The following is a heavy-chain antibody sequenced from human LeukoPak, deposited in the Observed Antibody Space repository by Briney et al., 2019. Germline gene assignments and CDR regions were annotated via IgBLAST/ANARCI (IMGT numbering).Heavy chain of an antibody. Sequence: GASVKVSCKASGYTFTTYGISWVRQAPGQGLEWMGWISAYNGNTNYARKLQGRVTMTTDTSTSTAYMELRSLRSDDTAVYYCARDILTGYAGDYWGQGTLVTVSS. J-gene: IGHJ4*02. CDR3: ARDILTGYAGDY. CDR1: GYTFTTYG. D-gene: IGHD3-9*01. V-gene: IGHV1-18*01. CDR2: ISAYNGNT.